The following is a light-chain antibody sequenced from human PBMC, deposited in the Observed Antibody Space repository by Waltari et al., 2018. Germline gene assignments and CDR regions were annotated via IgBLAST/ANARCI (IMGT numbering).Light chain of an antibody. Sequence: QSVLTQPPSASGTPGQRVTISCSGSTSNFGSNTVNWYQQLPGTAPNLLIYKNNQRPSGVPDRISGSKSATSASLAISGLQSEDEADYYCASWDDSLNGLYVFGTGTKVTVL. CDR2: KNN. J-gene: IGLJ1*01. CDR1: TSNFGSNT. V-gene: IGLV1-44*01. CDR3: ASWDDSLNGLYV.